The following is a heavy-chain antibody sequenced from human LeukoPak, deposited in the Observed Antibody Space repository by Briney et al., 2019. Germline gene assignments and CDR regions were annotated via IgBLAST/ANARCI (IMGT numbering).Heavy chain of an antibody. J-gene: IGHJ4*02. D-gene: IGHD2-15*01. Sequence: SGGSLRLSCAASGFTFSSYGMHWVRQAPGKGLEWVAVISYDGSNKYYADSVKGRFTISRDNSKNALYLQMNSLRAEDTAVYYCAKVIPAGYWGQGTLVTVSS. CDR3: AKVIPAGY. V-gene: IGHV3-30*18. CDR1: GFTFSSYG. CDR2: ISYDGSNK.